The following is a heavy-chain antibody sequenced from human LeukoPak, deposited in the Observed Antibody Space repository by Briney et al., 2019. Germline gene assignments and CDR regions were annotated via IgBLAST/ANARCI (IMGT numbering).Heavy chain of an antibody. Sequence: SETLSLTCTVSGGSISSFYWSWIRQPPGKGLEWIGYIYYSGSTNYNPSLKSRVTISVDTSKNQFSLRLNSVTAADTAVYYCARLSSGSSSWYDIDYWDQGTLVTVSS. CDR3: ARLSSGSSSWYDIDY. V-gene: IGHV4-59*08. J-gene: IGHJ4*02. CDR1: GGSISSFY. CDR2: IYYSGST. D-gene: IGHD6-13*01.